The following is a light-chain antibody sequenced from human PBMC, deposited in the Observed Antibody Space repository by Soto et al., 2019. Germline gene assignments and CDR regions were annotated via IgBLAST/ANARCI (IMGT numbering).Light chain of an antibody. J-gene: IGLJ1*01. CDR3: SSYTSSSTYV. CDR1: SSDVGGYNY. V-gene: IGLV2-14*01. Sequence: SALAERAAVSGCPGQSITISCTGTSSDVGGYNYVSWYQQHPGKAPKLMIYDVSNRPSGVSNRFSGSKSGTTASLTISGLQAEDEADYYCSSYTSSSTYVFGTGTKVTVL. CDR2: DVS.